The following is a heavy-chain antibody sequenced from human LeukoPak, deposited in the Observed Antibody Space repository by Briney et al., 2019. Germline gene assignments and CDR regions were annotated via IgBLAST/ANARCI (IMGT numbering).Heavy chain of an antibody. D-gene: IGHD5-18*01. CDR1: GGSFSGYY. CDR3: ARSRGYSYGFDY. J-gene: IGHJ4*02. Sequence: PSETLSLTCAAYGGSFSGYYWSWIRQPPGKGLEWIGEINHSGSTNYNPSLKSRVTISVDTSKNQFSLKLSSVTAADTAVYYCARSRGYSYGFDYWGQGTLVTVSS. V-gene: IGHV4-34*01. CDR2: INHSGST.